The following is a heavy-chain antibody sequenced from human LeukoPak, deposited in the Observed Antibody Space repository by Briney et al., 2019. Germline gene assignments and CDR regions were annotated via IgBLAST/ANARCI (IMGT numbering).Heavy chain of an antibody. CDR2: IYPGDSDT. V-gene: IGHV5-51*01. Sequence: GESLQISCKGSGYSFTNYWIGWVRQMPGKGLEWMGIIYPGDSDTRYSPSFQGQVTISADKSISTAYLQWSSLKASDTAMYYCARHRVVVTTIGAFDIWGQGTMVTVSS. J-gene: IGHJ3*02. CDR1: GYSFTNYW. CDR3: ARHRVVVTTIGAFDI. D-gene: IGHD2-21*02.